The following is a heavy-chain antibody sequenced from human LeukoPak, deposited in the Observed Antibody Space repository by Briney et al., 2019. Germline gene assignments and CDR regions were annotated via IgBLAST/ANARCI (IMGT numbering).Heavy chain of an antibody. CDR2: IIPIFGTA. CDR1: GGTFSSYA. CDR3: ARGTGGVIWSFDY. D-gene: IGHD3-10*01. J-gene: IGHJ4*02. Sequence: ASVTVSCKASGGTFSSYAISWVRQAPGQGLEWMGGIIPIFGTANYAQKFQGRVTITTDESTSTAYMELSSLRSENTAVYSCARGTGGVIWSFDYWGQGTLVTVSS. V-gene: IGHV1-69*05.